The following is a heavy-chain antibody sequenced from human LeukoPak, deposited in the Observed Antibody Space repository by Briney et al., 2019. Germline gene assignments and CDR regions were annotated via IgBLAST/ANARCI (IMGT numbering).Heavy chain of an antibody. J-gene: IGHJ4*02. CDR2: IYTTGST. Sequence: SETLTLTCTVSGGSFSSYSMSWIRQPAGKGLEWIGRIYTTGSTNYNPSLKSRITTSVDTSKNQFSLKLSAVNAADTAVYYCAKQIAVAGKAGFYYWGQGTLVTVSS. V-gene: IGHV4-4*07. CDR3: AKQIAVAGKAGFYY. D-gene: IGHD6-19*01. CDR1: GGSFSSYS.